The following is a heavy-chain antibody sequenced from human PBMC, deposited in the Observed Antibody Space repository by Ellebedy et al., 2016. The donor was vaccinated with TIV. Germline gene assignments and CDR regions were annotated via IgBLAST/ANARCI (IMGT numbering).Heavy chain of an antibody. Sequence: AASVKVSCKASVGTFGNDAITWVRQAPGQGLEWMGGIFPIFDSATYAHQFQGRVTITTDQSTNTAYMELSCLSFEDTAVYYCAREYSLHNWFDPWGQGTLVTVSS. CDR3: AREYSLHNWFDP. D-gene: IGHD4-11*01. J-gene: IGHJ5*02. V-gene: IGHV1-69*05. CDR2: IFPIFDSA. CDR1: VGTFGNDA.